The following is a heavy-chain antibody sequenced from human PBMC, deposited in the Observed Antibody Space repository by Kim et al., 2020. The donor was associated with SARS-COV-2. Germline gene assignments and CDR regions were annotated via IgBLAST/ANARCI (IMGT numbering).Heavy chain of an antibody. V-gene: IGHV4-59*13. D-gene: IGHD2-15*01. Sequence: SETLSLTCTVSGGSISDYYWSWIRQPPGKGLEWIGYIYDSGSTNYNPSLKSRVTISVDTSKNQFSLRLSSVTAADTALYYCARYQVANLWYFDLWGRGTLVTVSS. CDR1: GGSISDYY. CDR2: IYDSGST. CDR3: ARYQVANLWYFDL. J-gene: IGHJ2*01.